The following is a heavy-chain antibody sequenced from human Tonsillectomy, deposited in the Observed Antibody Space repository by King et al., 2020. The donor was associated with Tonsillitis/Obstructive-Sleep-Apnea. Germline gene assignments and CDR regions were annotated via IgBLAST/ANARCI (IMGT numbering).Heavy chain of an antibody. V-gene: IGHV1-24*01. J-gene: IGHJ4*02. CDR3: ATIHCTMTSCYAHYYFDY. D-gene: IGHD2-2*01. CDR1: GYTLTEIS. Sequence: VQLVESGAEVKKPGASVKVSCKVSGYTLTEISMHWVRQAPGKGLEWMGGFDPEDGETLYAQRFQGRVTMTEDTSTYTAYMGLSSLRSSDTAIYYCATIHCTMTSCYAHYYFDYWGQGTLVTVSS. CDR2: FDPEDGET.